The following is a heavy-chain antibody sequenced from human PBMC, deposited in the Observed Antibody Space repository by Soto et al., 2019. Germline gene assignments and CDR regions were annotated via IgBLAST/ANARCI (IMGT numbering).Heavy chain of an antibody. Sequence: SETLSLTCTVSGGSISSGGYYWSWIRQHPGKGLEWIGYIYYSGSTYYNPSLKSRVTISVDTSKNQFSLKLSSVTAADTAVYYCARVGVDSSTISFDYWGQGTLVTVSS. V-gene: IGHV4-31*03. D-gene: IGHD2-2*01. CDR1: GGSISSGGYY. CDR3: ARVGVDSSTISFDY. CDR2: IYYSGST. J-gene: IGHJ4*02.